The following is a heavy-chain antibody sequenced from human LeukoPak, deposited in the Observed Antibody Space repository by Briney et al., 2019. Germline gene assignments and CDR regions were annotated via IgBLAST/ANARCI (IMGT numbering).Heavy chain of an antibody. J-gene: IGHJ6*02. CDR2: IYSGGST. D-gene: IGHD3-10*01. CDR3: ARGVRGVINYYGMDV. Sequence: GGSLRLSCAASGFTVSSNYMSWVRQAPGKGLEWVSVIYSGGSTYYADSVKGGFTISRDNSKNTLYLQMNSLRAEDTAVYYCARGVRGVINYYGMDVWGQGTTVTVSS. CDR1: GFTVSSNY. V-gene: IGHV3-53*01.